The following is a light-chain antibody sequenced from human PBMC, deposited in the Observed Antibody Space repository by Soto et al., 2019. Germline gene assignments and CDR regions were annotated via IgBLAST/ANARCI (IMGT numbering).Light chain of an antibody. CDR1: QSVTSN. Sequence: EIVMPQSPATLYVSPGERATLSCRASQSVTSNLAWHQQKPGHSPRLLIYGASTRVTGIPARFSGSGSGTEFTLTISSLQSEDFAIYNCQQHNSWPPVFGQGNKLEIK. CDR2: GAS. CDR3: QQHNSWPPV. V-gene: IGKV3-15*01. J-gene: IGKJ2*01.